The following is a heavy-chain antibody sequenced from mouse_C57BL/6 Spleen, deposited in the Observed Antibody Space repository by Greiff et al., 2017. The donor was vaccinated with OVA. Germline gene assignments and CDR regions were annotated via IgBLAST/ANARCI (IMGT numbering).Heavy chain of an antibody. V-gene: IGHV1-54*01. CDR3: ARRETVVALYAMDY. Sequence: VQVVESGAELVRPGTSVKVSCKASGYAFTNYLIEWVKQRPGQGLEWIGVINPGSGGTNYNEKFKGKATLTADKSSSTAYMQLSSLTSEDSAVYFCARRETVVALYAMDYWGQGTSVTVSS. CDR1: GYAFTNYL. CDR2: INPGSGGT. J-gene: IGHJ4*01. D-gene: IGHD1-1*01.